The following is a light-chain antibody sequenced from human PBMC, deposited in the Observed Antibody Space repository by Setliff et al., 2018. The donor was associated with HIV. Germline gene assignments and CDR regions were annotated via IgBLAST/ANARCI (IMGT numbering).Light chain of an antibody. CDR3: SSYTGKSTNTYV. CDR1: SNDVGRYDL. Sequence: QSVLTQPASVSGSPGQSITISCTGTSNDVGRYDLVSWYQQHPARAPKLIIYQATRRPSGVSNRLSGSKSGNTASLTISGLQAEDEADYYCSSYTGKSTNTYVFGTGTKGTVL. CDR2: QAT. J-gene: IGLJ1*01. V-gene: IGLV2-14*02.